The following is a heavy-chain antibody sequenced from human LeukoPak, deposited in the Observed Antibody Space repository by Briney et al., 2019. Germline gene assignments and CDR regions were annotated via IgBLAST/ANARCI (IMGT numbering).Heavy chain of an antibody. Sequence: SETLSLTCTVSGGSIGSYYWSWIRHTPGKGLKWIGHIFYSGSTTYNPSLKGRVTISVDTSRNQFALRLTSVTAADTAVYYCARRKWELSFDYWGQGALVIVSS. CDR1: GGSIGSYY. V-gene: IGHV4-59*08. CDR2: IFYSGST. D-gene: IGHD1-26*01. J-gene: IGHJ4*02. CDR3: ARRKWELSFDY.